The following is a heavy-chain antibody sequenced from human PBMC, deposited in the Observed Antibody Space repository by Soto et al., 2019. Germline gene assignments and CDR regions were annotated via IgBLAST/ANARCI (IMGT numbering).Heavy chain of an antibody. V-gene: IGHV3-15*07. CDR2: IKSKLDGGTT. CDR1: GFTFTNAW. J-gene: IGHJ4*01. D-gene: IGHD3-22*01. Sequence: SGGSLRLSCAASGFTFTNAWINWVRQAPGKGLEWVGRIKSKLDGGTTDFAASVKGRFAISRDDSTHMVYLQMTSLKTEDSAIYYCTTDSYMTTIVVRFDYWGHGTLVTVSS. CDR3: TTDSYMTTIVVRFDY.